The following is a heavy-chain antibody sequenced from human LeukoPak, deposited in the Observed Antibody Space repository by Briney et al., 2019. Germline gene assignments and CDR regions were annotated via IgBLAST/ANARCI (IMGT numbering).Heavy chain of an antibody. Sequence: SGGSLRLSCAASGFTLSTYWMSWVRQAPGKGLEWVANIKEDGSEKYYVDSVKGRFTISRDNAKNSLYLQMNSLRAEDTAVYYCARLKLLWSNYFDYWGQGTLVTVSS. J-gene: IGHJ4*02. CDR2: IKEDGSEK. CDR1: GFTLSTYW. V-gene: IGHV3-7*01. CDR3: ARLKLLWSNYFDY. D-gene: IGHD2-2*01.